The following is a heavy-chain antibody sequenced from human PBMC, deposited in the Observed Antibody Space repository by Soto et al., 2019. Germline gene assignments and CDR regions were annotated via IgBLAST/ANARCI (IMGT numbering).Heavy chain of an antibody. D-gene: IGHD2-2*01. J-gene: IGHJ4*02. CDR3: ARDAGAGIVQRLYY. V-gene: IGHV3-48*02. Sequence: PGGSLRLSCAASGFTFSSYSMNWVRQAPGKGLEWVSYISSSGSTIYYADSVKGRFTISRDNAKNSRYLQMNSLRDEDTAVYYCARDAGAGIVQRLYYWGQGTLVTVSS. CDR2: ISSSGSTI. CDR1: GFTFSSYS.